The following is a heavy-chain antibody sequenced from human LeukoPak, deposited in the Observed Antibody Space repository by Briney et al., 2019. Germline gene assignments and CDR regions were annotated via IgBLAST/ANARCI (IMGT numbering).Heavy chain of an antibody. Sequence: GGSLRLSCAASGFTLSSYAMSWVRQAPGKGLEWVSAISGSGGSTYYADSVKGRFTISRDNSKNTLYLQMNSLRAEDTAVYYCAKGFQRITMIVVVTYFDYWGQGTLVTVSS. CDR3: AKGFQRITMIVVVTYFDY. CDR2: ISGSGGST. CDR1: GFTLSSYA. V-gene: IGHV3-23*01. J-gene: IGHJ4*02. D-gene: IGHD3-22*01.